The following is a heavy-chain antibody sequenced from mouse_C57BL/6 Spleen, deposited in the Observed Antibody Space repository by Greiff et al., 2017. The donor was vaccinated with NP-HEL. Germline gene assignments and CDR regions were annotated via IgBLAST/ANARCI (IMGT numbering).Heavy chain of an antibody. D-gene: IGHD1-1*01. V-gene: IGHV1-82*01. CDR2: IYPGDGDT. Sequence: QVQLKESGPELVKPGASVKISCKASGYAFSSSWMNWVKQRPGKGLEWIGRIYPGDGDTNYNGKFKGKATLTADKSSSTAYMQLSSLTSEDSAVYFCARPGDYYYGSSYCDYWGQGTTLTVSS. CDR3: ARPGDYYYGSSYCDY. J-gene: IGHJ2*01. CDR1: GYAFSSSW.